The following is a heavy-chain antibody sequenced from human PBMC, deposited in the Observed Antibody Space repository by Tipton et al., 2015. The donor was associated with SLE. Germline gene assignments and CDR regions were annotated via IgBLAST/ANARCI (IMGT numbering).Heavy chain of an antibody. D-gene: IGHD5-12*01. CDR2: IKQDGSEK. CDR1: GFTFSSYW. J-gene: IGHJ4*02. Sequence: SLRLSCAASGFTFSSYWMSWVRQAPGKGLEWVANIKQDGSEKYYVDSVKGRFTISRDNAKNSLFLQMSSLRAEDTAVYYCARTRTVATIRYYFDFWGQGTLVTVSS. V-gene: IGHV3-7*03. CDR3: ARTRTVATIRYYFDF.